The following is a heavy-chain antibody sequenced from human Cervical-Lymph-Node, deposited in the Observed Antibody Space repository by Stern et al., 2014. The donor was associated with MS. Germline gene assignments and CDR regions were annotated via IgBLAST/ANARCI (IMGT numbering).Heavy chain of an antibody. J-gene: IGHJ4*02. CDR1: GYIFTSVA. Sequence: QVQLVQSGSELKKPGASVKVSCKASGYIFTSVAMNWVRQAPGQGLEWMGWINANTGTPTHAQGFTGRFVFSVDTSVSTAYLQINNLKAEDTAMYYCATQGASAFGFSPTRYWGQGTLVTVSS. V-gene: IGHV7-4-1*02. CDR3: ATQGASAFGFSPTRY. CDR2: INANTGTP. D-gene: IGHD3-3*02.